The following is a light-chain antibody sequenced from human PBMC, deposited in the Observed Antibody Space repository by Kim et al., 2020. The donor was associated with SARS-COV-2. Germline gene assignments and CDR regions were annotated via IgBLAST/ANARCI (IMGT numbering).Light chain of an antibody. J-gene: IGKJ5*01. CDR3: QQYGSLIT. CDR1: QSVSSNF. CDR2: GAS. Sequence: EIVLTQSPGTLSLSPGERATLSCRASQSVSSNFLAWYQQKPGQAPRLLIYGASSRATGIPDRFSGRGSGTDFSLTISRLEPEDFAVYYCQQYGSLITFGQGTRLEIK. V-gene: IGKV3-20*01.